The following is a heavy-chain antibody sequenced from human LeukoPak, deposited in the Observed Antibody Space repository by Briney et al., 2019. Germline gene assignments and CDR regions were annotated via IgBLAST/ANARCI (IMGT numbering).Heavy chain of an antibody. J-gene: IGHJ4*02. CDR2: INWNGGST. D-gene: IGHD3-9*01. Sequence: GGSLRLSCTVSGFTVSSNSMSWVRQAPGKGLEWVSGINWNGGSTGYADSVKGRFTISRDNAKNSLYLQMNSLRAEDTAVYYCARVPDYDILTGYYLDYWGQGTLVTVSS. CDR3: ARVPDYDILTGYYLDY. V-gene: IGHV3-20*04. CDR1: GFTVSSNS.